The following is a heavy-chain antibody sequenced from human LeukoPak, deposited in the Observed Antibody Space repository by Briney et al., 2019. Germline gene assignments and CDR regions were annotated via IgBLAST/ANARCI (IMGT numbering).Heavy chain of an antibody. V-gene: IGHV3-21*01. J-gene: IGHJ4*02. CDR3: ARRYSYGYFDC. D-gene: IGHD5-18*01. Sequence: GGSLRLSCAASGFTFSSYSMNWVRQAPGKGLEWVSSISSSSSYIYYADSVKGRFTISRDNVKNSLFLQMNSLRAEDTAMYYCARRYSYGYFDCWGQGTLVTVSS. CDR2: ISSSSSYI. CDR1: GFTFSSYS.